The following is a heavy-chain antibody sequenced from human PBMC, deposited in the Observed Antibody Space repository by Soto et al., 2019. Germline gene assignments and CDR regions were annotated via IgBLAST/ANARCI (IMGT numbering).Heavy chain of an antibody. CDR3: ARMNCSGGSCYSLAFDI. CDR2: INSDGSST. Sequence: EVQLVESGGGLVQPGGSLRLSCAASGFTFSSYWMHWVRQAPGKGLVWVSRINSDGSSTSYADSVKGRFTISRDNGKNTLYLQMNSLRAEDTAVYYWARMNCSGGSCYSLAFDIWGKGTMVTVSS. D-gene: IGHD2-15*01. J-gene: IGHJ3*02. V-gene: IGHV3-74*01. CDR1: GFTFSSYW.